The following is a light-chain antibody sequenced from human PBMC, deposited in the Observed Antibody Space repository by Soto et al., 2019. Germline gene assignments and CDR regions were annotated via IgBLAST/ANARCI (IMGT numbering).Light chain of an antibody. Sequence: DIQMTQSPSSLSASVGDRVTITCRASQTITNYLNWYQQQSGKAPKLLIYAASSLQSGVPSRFSGSGSGTDFTLTISSLQPEDFATYYCQQSYGTPKTFGQGTKVDIK. CDR1: QTITNY. V-gene: IGKV1-39*01. J-gene: IGKJ1*01. CDR3: QQSYGTPKT. CDR2: AAS.